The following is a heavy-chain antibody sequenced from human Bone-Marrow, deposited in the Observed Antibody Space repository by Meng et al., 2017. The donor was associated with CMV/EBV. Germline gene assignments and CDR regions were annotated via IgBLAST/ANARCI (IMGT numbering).Heavy chain of an antibody. V-gene: IGHV3-74*01. CDR2: INSDGSST. J-gene: IGHJ1*01. Sequence: GESLKISCAASGFTFSSYWMHWVRQAPGKGLVWVSRINSDGSSTSYADSVKGRFTISRDNAKNTLYLQMNSLRAEDTAVYYCAKDPTHCGGDCSMWGLGTLVTVSS. D-gene: IGHD2-21*01. CDR1: GFTFSSYW. CDR3: AKDPTHCGGDCSM.